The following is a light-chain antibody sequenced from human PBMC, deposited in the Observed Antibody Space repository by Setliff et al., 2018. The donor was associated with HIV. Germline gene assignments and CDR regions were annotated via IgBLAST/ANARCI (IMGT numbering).Light chain of an antibody. CDR1: SSDVGAYNY. CDR2: DVS. Sequence: QPALTQPASVSGSPGQSITISCTGTSSDVGAYNYVSWYQQHPDKAPKLMIYDVSNRPSGVSNRFSGSKSGNTASLTISGLQAEDEADYYCSSYTTTSTVVFGGGTKVTVL. V-gene: IGLV2-14*03. J-gene: IGLJ2*01. CDR3: SSYTTTSTVV.